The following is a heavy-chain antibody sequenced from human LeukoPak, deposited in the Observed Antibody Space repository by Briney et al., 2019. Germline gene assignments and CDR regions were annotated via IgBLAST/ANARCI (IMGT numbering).Heavy chain of an antibody. Sequence: PSETLSLTCTVSGYSISSGYYWGWIRPPPGKGLEWIGSIYHSGSTYYNPSLKSRVTISVDTSKNQFSLKLSSVTAADTAVYYCARSHVAATFDYWGQGTLVTVSS. CDR1: GYSISSGYY. D-gene: IGHD2-15*01. V-gene: IGHV4-38-2*02. J-gene: IGHJ4*02. CDR3: ARSHVAATFDY. CDR2: IYHSGST.